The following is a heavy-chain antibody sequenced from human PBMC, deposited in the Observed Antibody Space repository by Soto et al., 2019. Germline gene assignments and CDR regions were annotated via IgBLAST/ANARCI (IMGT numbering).Heavy chain of an antibody. CDR1: GFTFSSYG. D-gene: IGHD3-10*01. V-gene: IGHV3-33*01. Sequence: GGSLRLSCAASGFTFSSYGMHWVRQAPGKGLEWVAVIWYDGSNKYYADSVKGRFTISRDNSKNTLYLQMNSLRAEDTAVYYCAGYYYGSGSPGYYYYMDVWGKGTTVTVSS. J-gene: IGHJ6*03. CDR3: AGYYYGSGSPGYYYYMDV. CDR2: IWYDGSNK.